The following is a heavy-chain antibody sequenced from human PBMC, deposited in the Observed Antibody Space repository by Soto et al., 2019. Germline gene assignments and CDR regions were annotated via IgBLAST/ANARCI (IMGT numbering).Heavy chain of an antibody. Sequence: QVQLVQSGPELRKPGASVKVSCKASGYTFTSSYLTWVRQAPGRGLEWVGWISPSNGNRNYAQTFQGRVTMTTDTSTSTVYMELRSLRPDDTAVYYCARGGGAHYRFDPWGQGTQVTVSS. V-gene: IGHV1-18*01. D-gene: IGHD1-26*01. CDR3: ARGGGAHYRFDP. CDR2: ISPSNGNR. CDR1: GYTFTSSY. J-gene: IGHJ5*02.